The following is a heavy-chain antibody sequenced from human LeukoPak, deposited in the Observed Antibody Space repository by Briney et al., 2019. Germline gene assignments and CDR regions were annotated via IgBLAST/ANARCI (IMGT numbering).Heavy chain of an antibody. CDR1: GFTFSSYW. V-gene: IGHV3-74*01. CDR3: ARGRPHGNDY. J-gene: IGHJ4*02. CDR2: IASDGSST. Sequence: PGGSLRLSCAASGFTFSSYWMNWVRQAPGKGLVWVSRIASDGSSTTYADSVKGQFSISRDNAMNTLYLQMNSLRVEDTAVYYCARGRPHGNDYWGQGTLVTVSS. D-gene: IGHD4-23*01.